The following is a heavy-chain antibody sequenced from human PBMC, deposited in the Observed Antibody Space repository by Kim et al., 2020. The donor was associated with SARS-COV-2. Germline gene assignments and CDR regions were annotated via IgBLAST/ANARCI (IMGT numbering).Heavy chain of an antibody. V-gene: IGHV1-2*06. Sequence: ASVKVSCKTSGYTFSNFFMNWVRQAPGQGLEWVGRFNPTTGDTKFAQKFQGRVTMARDTSISTAYMELTNLKSDDTAVYYCARGRDGKVVLDSTMDVWGQ. CDR2: FNPTTGDT. D-gene: IGHD2-15*01. CDR1: GYTFSNFF. CDR3: ARGRDGKVVLDSTMDV. J-gene: IGHJ6*02.